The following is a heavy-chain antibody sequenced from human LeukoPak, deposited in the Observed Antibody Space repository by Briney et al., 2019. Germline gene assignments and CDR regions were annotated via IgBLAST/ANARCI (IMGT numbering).Heavy chain of an antibody. Sequence: GASLKVSCKASGGTFSSYAISWVRQAPGQRLEWMGGIIPLFGTANYAQKFQGRVTITADESTSTAYMELSSLRSEDTAVYYCCRDGYNTGDYWGQGTLVTVSS. CDR2: IIPLFGTA. CDR1: GGTFSSYA. V-gene: IGHV1-69*13. D-gene: IGHD5-24*01. J-gene: IGHJ4*02. CDR3: CRDGYNTGDY.